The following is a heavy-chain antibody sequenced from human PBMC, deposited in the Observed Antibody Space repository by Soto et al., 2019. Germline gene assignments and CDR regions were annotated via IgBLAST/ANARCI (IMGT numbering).Heavy chain of an antibody. CDR2: ISAYNGNT. Sequence: ASVKVSCKASGYTFTSYGISWVRQAPGQGLEWMGWISAYNGNTNYAQKLQGRVTMTTDTSTSTAYMELGSLRSDDTAVYYCARDPRGFLEWFYYYYGMDVWGQGTTVTVSS. D-gene: IGHD3-3*01. CDR1: GYTFTSYG. V-gene: IGHV1-18*01. J-gene: IGHJ6*02. CDR3: ARDPRGFLEWFYYYYGMDV.